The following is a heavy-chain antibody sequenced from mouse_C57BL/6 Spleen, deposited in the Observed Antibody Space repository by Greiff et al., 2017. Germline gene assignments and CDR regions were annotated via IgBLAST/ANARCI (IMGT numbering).Heavy chain of an antibody. CDR2: IYPSDSET. V-gene: IGHV1-61*01. D-gene: IGHD1-1*01. J-gene: IGHJ3*01. CDR3: ARDLYYYSSSYGPFAY. Sequence: QVQLQQPGAELVRPGSSVKLSCKASGYTFTSYWMDWVKQRPGQGLEWIGNIYPSDSETHYNQKFKDKATLTVDKSSSTAYMQLSSLTSEDYAVYYCARDLYYYSSSYGPFAYWGQGTLVTVSA. CDR1: GYTFTSYW.